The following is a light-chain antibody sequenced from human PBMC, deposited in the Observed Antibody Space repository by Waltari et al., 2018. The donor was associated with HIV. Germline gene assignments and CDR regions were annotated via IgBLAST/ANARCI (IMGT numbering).Light chain of an antibody. J-gene: IGLJ3*02. CDR3: CSRDSSGNHLV. CDR1: SLRRYY. V-gene: IGLV3-19*01. CDR2: REN. Sequence: SSELTQDPAVSVALGQTVKITCQGDSLRRYYASWYQQKPGQAPVIVIYRENNRPSRIPDPFSGSSSGNTASLTITVSQAEDEADYYCCSRDSSGNHLVFGGGTKLTVL.